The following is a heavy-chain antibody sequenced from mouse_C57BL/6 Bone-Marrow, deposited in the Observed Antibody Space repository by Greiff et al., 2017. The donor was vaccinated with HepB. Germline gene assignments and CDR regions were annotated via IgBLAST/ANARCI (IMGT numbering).Heavy chain of an antibody. Sequence: EVMLVESGEGLVKPGGSLKLSCAASGFTFSSYAMSWVRQTPEKRLEWVAYISSGGDYIYYADTVKGRFTISRDNARNTLYLQMSSLKSEDTAMYYCTRVGIYYYGSSYWYFDVWGTGTTVTVSS. CDR2: ISSGGDYI. CDR1: GFTFSSYA. V-gene: IGHV5-9-1*02. D-gene: IGHD1-1*01. J-gene: IGHJ1*03. CDR3: TRVGIYYYGSSYWYFDV.